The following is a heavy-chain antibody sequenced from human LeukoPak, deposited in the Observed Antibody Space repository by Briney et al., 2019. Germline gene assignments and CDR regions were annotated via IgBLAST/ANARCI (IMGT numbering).Heavy chain of an antibody. Sequence: SETLSLTCAIYNAFDNYYFMIVRQSPGKGLEWIGETTYRGSPSYNPSLKSRVTISVNAPQRQFSLNMRSVTAADTAVYYCAAYGGDWDFDSWGQGTPITVSS. J-gene: IGHJ4*02. CDR2: TTYRGSP. V-gene: IGHV4-34*01. CDR3: AAYGGDWDFDS. CDR1: NAFDNYYF. D-gene: IGHD2-21*02.